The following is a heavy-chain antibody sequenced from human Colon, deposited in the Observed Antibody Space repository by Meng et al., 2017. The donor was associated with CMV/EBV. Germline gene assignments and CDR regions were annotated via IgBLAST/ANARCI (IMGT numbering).Heavy chain of an antibody. J-gene: IGHJ4*02. CDR2: INYNGGRT. D-gene: IGHD3-10*01. CDR1: GFKLGDYS. V-gene: IGHV3-43*01. Sequence: GESLKISCVGSGFKLGDYSMSWVRQTPGKSLEWVSLINYNGGRTYYADAVKGRFVISRDNVKNVLHLEMSSLKTEDSGLYYCAKDMFGSGSPSDYWGLGTLVTVSS. CDR3: AKDMFGSGSPSDY.